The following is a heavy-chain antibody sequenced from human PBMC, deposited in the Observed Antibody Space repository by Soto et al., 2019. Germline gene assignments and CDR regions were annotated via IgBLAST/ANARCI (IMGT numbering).Heavy chain of an antibody. CDR3: VRDGTKTLRDWFDP. V-gene: IGHV4-31*03. Sequence: TLSLTCTVSGSSISSGGYYWTWIRQLPGKGPEWIGYIYHSGTAYYNPSLKSRVMMSVDTSKKQFSLKLRSVTAADTAVYYCVRDGTKTLRDWFDPWGQGISVTAPQ. D-gene: IGHD1-1*01. J-gene: IGHJ5*02. CDR2: IYHSGTA. CDR1: GSSISSGGYY.